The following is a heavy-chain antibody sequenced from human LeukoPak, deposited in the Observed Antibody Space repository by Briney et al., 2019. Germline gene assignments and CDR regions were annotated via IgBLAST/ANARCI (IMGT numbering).Heavy chain of an antibody. Sequence: ASVKVSCKASGYTFNAQYVHWVRQAPGQGLEWMGWINPNSGDTNYAQKFQGRVTMTRDTSISTAFMELSSLRSDDTAVYYCASKYCGGSNCNFPLFDYWGQGTLVTVSS. D-gene: IGHD2-21*01. V-gene: IGHV1-2*02. CDR3: ASKYCGGSNCNFPLFDY. J-gene: IGHJ4*02. CDR1: GYTFNAQY. CDR2: INPNSGDT.